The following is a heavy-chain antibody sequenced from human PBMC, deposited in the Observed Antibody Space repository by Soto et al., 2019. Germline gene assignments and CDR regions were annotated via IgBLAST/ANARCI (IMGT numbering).Heavy chain of an antibody. CDR2: INQDGSEK. J-gene: IGHJ6*02. CDR1: EFTFNNFW. CDR3: AKGGPYYYYGMDV. D-gene: IGHD2-15*01. V-gene: IGHV3-7*03. Sequence: LRLSCAASEFTFNNFWMTWVRQAPGKGLECVANINQDGSEKYYVNSVKGRFTISRDNAKNSLYLQMNSLRAEDTAIYYCAKGGPYYYYGMDVWGQGTTVTVSS.